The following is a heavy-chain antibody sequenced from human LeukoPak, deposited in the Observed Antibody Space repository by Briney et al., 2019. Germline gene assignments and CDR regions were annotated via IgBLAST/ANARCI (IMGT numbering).Heavy chain of an antibody. J-gene: IGHJ4*02. D-gene: IGHD3-3*01. CDR1: GSTFTSYG. V-gene: IGHV1-18*01. CDR3: ARDITIFGVVIPRGY. Sequence: ASVKVSCKSSGSTFTSYGIIWVRQAPGQGLGWMGWISAYNGNTNYAQKLQGRVTMTTDTTTSTAYMELRSLRSDDTAVYYCARDITIFGVVIPRGYWGQGTLVTVSS. CDR2: ISAYNGNT.